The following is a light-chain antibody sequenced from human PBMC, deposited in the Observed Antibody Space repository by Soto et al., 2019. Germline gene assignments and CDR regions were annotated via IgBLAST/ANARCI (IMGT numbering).Light chain of an antibody. CDR3: HQYDNIPLT. CDR2: DAS. CDR1: PDISTY. J-gene: IGKJ4*01. Sequence: DIQITQSPSSLSASVGDRVTITCPASPDISTYLNWYQQKPGKAPKLLIYDASNWETGVPSRFSGSGSGTDFTFTISSLQPEDIATYYCHQYDNIPLTFGGGTKVEIK. V-gene: IGKV1-33*01.